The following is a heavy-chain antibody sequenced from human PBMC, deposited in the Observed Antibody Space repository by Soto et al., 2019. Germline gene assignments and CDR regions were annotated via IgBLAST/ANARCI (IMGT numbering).Heavy chain of an antibody. J-gene: IGHJ5*02. CDR2: IRGGGGKT. CDR1: GFNFNNYA. CDR3: TKDLSLHYDFWDGYYADL. D-gene: IGHD3-3*01. Sequence: EVLLLESGGGLVQPGGSLRLSCAASGFNFNNYAMSWVRQAPGKGLEWVAVIRGGGGKTSYADSVKGRFTISRDNSNNTLYLQMENLRAEDTALYFCTKDLSLHYDFWDGYYADLWGQGTRVTVSS. V-gene: IGHV3-23*01.